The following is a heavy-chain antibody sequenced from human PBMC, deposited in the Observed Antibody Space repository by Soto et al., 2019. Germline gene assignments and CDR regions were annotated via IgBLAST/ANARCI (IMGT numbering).Heavy chain of an antibody. CDR2: INHSGST. CDR3: ARGWVFLGVYYGMYG. Sequence: SETLSLTCAVYGGSSSGYYWSWIRQPPGKGLEWIGEINHSGSTNYNPSLKSRVTISVDTSKNQFSLKLSSVTAADTAVYYCARGWVFLGVYYGMYGWGQGTTVTVSS. V-gene: IGHV4-34*01. D-gene: IGHD3-3*01. J-gene: IGHJ6*02. CDR1: GGSSSGYY.